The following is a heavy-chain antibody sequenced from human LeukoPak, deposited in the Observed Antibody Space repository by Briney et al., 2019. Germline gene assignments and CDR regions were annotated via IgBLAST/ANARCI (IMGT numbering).Heavy chain of an antibody. J-gene: IGHJ4*02. Sequence: ASVKVSCKASGYTFTDYYIHWVRQAPGQGLEWMGWINPNSGGTKHAQKFQGRVTMTRDTSINTAYMELSTLRSDDTAVYYCARDRVRWELWLLCDLDSWGQGTLVTVSS. CDR1: GYTFTDYY. CDR3: ARDRVRWELWLLCDLDS. CDR2: INPNSGGT. D-gene: IGHD5-18*01. V-gene: IGHV1-2*02.